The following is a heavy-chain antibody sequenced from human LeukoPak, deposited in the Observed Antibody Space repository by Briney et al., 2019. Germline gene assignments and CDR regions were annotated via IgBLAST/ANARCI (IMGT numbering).Heavy chain of an antibody. V-gene: IGHV4-61*02. Sequence: PSQTLSLTCTVSGGSISSGSYYWSWIRQPAGKGLEWIGRIYTSGSTNYNPSLKSRVTISVDTSKNQFSLKLSSVTAADTAVYYCARSGGLFLLQYSSGFDYWGQGTLVTVSS. D-gene: IGHD6-25*01. J-gene: IGHJ4*02. CDR3: ARSGGLFLLQYSSGFDY. CDR1: GGSISSGSYY. CDR2: IYTSGST.